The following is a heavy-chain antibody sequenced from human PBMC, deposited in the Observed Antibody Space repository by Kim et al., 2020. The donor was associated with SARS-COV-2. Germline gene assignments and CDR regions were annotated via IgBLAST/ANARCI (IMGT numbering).Heavy chain of an antibody. Sequence: SETLSLTCTVSGGSISSGGYYWSWIRQHPGKGLEWIGYIYYSGSTYYNPSLKSRVTISVDTSKNQFSLKLSSVTAADTAVYYCAISTGKYDILTIDYWGQGTLVTVSS. D-gene: IGHD3-9*01. CDR3: AISTGKYDILTIDY. CDR1: GGSISSGGYY. V-gene: IGHV4-31*03. CDR2: IYYSGST. J-gene: IGHJ4*02.